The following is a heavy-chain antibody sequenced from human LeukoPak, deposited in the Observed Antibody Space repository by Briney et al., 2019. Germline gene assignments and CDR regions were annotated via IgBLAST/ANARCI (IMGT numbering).Heavy chain of an antibody. D-gene: IGHD3-22*01. CDR1: GYTFTGYY. CDR2: IIPILGIA. J-gene: IGHJ5*02. Sequence: GASVKVSCKASGYTFTGYYMHWVRQAPGQGLEWMGRIIPILGIANYAQKFQGRVTITADKSTSTAYMELSSLRSEDTAVYYCARAGDSSGYSDRNWFDPWGQGTLVTVSS. V-gene: IGHV1-69*04. CDR3: ARAGDSSGYSDRNWFDP.